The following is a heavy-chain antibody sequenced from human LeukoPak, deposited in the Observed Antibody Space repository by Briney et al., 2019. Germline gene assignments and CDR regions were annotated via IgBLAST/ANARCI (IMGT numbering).Heavy chain of an antibody. CDR3: ARHSVSSPHYFDY. J-gene: IGHJ4*02. D-gene: IGHD1-26*01. CDR1: GGSINSYY. Sequence: PSETLSLTCTVSGGSINSYYWSWLRQPPGKGLEWIGFIYYSGSTHYKSSLKSRVTISVDTSKNQFSLRLSSVTAADTAIYYCARHSVSSPHYFDYWGQGTLVTVSS. CDR2: IYYSGST. V-gene: IGHV4-59*08.